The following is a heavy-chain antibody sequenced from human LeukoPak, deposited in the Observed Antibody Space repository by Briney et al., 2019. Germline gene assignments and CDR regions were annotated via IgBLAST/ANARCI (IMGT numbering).Heavy chain of an antibody. CDR3: ARATGYSGYDIDY. CDR1: GGSFSGYY. D-gene: IGHD5-12*01. V-gene: IGHV4-34*01. CDR2: INHSGST. Sequence: SETLSLTCAVYGGSFSGYYWSWIRQPPGKGLEWIGEINHSGSTNYNPSLKSRVTISVDTSKNQFSLKLSSVTAADTAVYYCARATGYSGYDIDYWGQGTLVTVTS. J-gene: IGHJ4*02.